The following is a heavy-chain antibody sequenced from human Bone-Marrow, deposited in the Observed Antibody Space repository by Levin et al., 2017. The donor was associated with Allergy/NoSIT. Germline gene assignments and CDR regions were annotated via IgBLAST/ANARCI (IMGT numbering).Heavy chain of an antibody. D-gene: IGHD2-15*01. CDR1: GGTFNRYI. CDR3: ARDRLGYCSGDNCLDAFDI. Sequence: SVKVSCKASGGTFNRYIISWVRQAPGQGLEWMGGIIPIYNTAKYAQKFQGRVTIIAEDSTGTGYMELSSLTSEDTAVYYCARDRLGYCSGDNCLDAFDIWGQGTMVIVSS. CDR2: IIPIYNTA. V-gene: IGHV1-69*13. J-gene: IGHJ3*02.